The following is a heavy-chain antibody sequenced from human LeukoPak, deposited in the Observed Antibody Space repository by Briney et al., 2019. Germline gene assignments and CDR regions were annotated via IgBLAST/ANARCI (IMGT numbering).Heavy chain of an antibody. J-gene: IGHJ4*02. D-gene: IGHD3/OR15-3a*01. CDR2: IYTSGST. V-gene: IGHV4-61*02. CDR1: GGSISSGSYY. CDR3: ARQTGSGLFILP. Sequence: PSETLSLTCTVSGGSISSGSYYWSWIRQPAGKGLEWIGRIYTSGSTHYNPSLKSRVTISVDTSKSQFSLKLSSVTAADTAVYYCARQTGSGLFILPGGQGTLVTVSS.